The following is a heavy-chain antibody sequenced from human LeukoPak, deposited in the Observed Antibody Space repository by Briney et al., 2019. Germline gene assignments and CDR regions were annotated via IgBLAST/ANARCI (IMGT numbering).Heavy chain of an antibody. D-gene: IGHD2-21*01. CDR2: IKDNGGST. Sequence: PGGSLRLSCATSGFTFSSYAMSWVRQAPGKGLEWVSAIKDNGGSTVYADSVKGRFTISRDNSKNTLYLQMNSLRAEDTAVYYCAILAGNPYWGPGTLVTVSS. V-gene: IGHV3-23*01. J-gene: IGHJ4*02. CDR3: AILAGNPY. CDR1: GFTFSSYA.